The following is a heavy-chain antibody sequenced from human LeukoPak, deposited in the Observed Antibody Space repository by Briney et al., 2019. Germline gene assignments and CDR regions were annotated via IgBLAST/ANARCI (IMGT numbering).Heavy chain of an antibody. J-gene: IGHJ4*02. CDR3: TIDSNSGWTGY. V-gene: IGHV3-15*01. Sequence: GGSLRLPCAASGFTFSNAWMSWVRQAPGKGPEWVGRIRTKSEGTIEYAAPVKGRFTISRDDSKDTLYLQMNSLESEDTAVYYCTIDSNSGWTGYWGQGTLVTVSS. D-gene: IGHD6-19*01. CDR2: IRTKSEGTI. CDR1: GFTFSNAW.